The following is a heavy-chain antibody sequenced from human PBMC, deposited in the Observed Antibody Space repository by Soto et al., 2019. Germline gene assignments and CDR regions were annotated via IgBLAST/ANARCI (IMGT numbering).Heavy chain of an antibody. CDR3: ARGSLDDYVWGSYRYDY. D-gene: IGHD3-16*02. CDR1: GGSISSGDYY. V-gene: IGHV4-30-4*01. Sequence: QVQLQESGPGLVKPSQTLSLTCTVSGGSISSGDYYWSWIRQPPGKGLEWIGYIYYSGSTDYNPSLKSRATISVDTSKNQFSLKLSSVTAADTAVYYCARGSLDDYVWGSYRYDYWGQGTLVTVSS. CDR2: IYYSGST. J-gene: IGHJ4*02.